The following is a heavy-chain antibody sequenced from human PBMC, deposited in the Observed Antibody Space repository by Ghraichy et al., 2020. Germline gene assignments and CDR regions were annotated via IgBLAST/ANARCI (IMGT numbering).Heavy chain of an antibody. CDR3: ARDEGERISGDDLDYFNL. Sequence: GGSLRLSCQGSGFKFGDYGLTWFRQAPGKGLEWVSFIRSQAYGETSEYARSVKGRFSVWRDNSKEIAYLQMDSLKIEDTAVYFCARDEGERISGDDLDYFNLWGPGAQVTVSS. D-gene: IGHD5-12*01. CDR2: IRSQAYGETS. V-gene: IGHV3-49*03. CDR1: GFKFGDYG. J-gene: IGHJ4*02.